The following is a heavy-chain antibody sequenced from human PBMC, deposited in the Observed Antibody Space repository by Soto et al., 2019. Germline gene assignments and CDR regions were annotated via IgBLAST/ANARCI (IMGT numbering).Heavy chain of an antibody. V-gene: IGHV4-59*08. D-gene: IGHD6-13*01. CDR2: IYYSGST. CDR3: ARLIAAAGTDYYYYYMDV. Sequence: SETLSLTCTVSDGSISSYYWSWIRQPPGKGLEWIGCIYYSGSTNYNPSLKSRVTISVATSKNQFSLKLNSVTAADTAVYYCARLIAAAGTDYYYYYMDVWGKGTTVTVSS. CDR1: DGSISSYY. J-gene: IGHJ6*03.